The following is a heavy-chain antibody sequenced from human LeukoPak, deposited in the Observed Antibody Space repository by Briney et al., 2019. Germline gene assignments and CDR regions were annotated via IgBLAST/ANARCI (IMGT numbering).Heavy chain of an antibody. D-gene: IGHD6-13*01. CDR3: ARDGDGQLVRGKRPFDY. CDR2: INWNGGST. V-gene: IGHV3-20*01. J-gene: IGHJ4*02. Sequence: GGSLRLSCAASGFTFSSYAMSWVRQAPGKGLEWVSGINWNGGSTGYADSVKGRFTISRDNAKNSLYLQMNSLRAEDTALYHCARDGDGQLVRGKRPFDYWGQGTLVTVSS. CDR1: GFTFSSYA.